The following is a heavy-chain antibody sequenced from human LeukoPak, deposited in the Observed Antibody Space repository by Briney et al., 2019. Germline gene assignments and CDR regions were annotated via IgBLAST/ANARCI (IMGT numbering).Heavy chain of an antibody. CDR3: ADLYSNLNSFDP. J-gene: IGHJ5*02. Sequence: ASVKVSCKVSGYTLTELSMHWVRQAPGKGLEWMGGFDPEDGETIYAQKFQGRVTMTEDTSTDTAYMELSSLRSEDTAVYYCADLYSNLNSFDPWGQGTLVTVSS. CDR2: FDPEDGET. V-gene: IGHV1-24*01. CDR1: GYTLTELS. D-gene: IGHD4-11*01.